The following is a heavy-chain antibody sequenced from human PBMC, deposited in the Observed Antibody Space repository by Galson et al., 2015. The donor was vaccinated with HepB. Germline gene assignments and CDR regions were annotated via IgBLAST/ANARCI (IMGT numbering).Heavy chain of an antibody. Sequence: ETLSLTCIVSGGSISSRNYYYWGWIRQPPGKGLEWIGSISYSGSTYYNPSLKSRVTISVDTSKNQFSLNLSSVTATDTAMYYCARHGRPLYYYYMDVWRKGTTVTVSS. V-gene: IGHV4-39*01. D-gene: IGHD2-15*01. CDR3: ARHGRPLYYYYMDV. CDR1: GGSISSRNYYY. J-gene: IGHJ6*03. CDR2: ISYSGST.